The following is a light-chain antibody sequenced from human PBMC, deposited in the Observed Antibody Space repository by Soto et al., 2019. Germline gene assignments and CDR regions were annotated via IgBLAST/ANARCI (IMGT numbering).Light chain of an antibody. CDR2: GAS. J-gene: IGKJ1*01. Sequence: EIVLTQSPATLSLSPGERATLSCRASQSVSNFLAWYQQKPGQAPRLLIYGASNRATGIPDRFSGSGSGTEFTLTISRLEPEDFTVYYCHHYETFGQGTKVDIK. CDR3: HHYET. CDR1: QSVSNF. V-gene: IGKV3-11*01.